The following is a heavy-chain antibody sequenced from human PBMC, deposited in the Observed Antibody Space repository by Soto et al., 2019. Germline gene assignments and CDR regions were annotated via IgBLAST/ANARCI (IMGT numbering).Heavy chain of an antibody. J-gene: IGHJ6*03. CDR1: GFTFSSYS. CDR3: ARENDFWSGFTKGPLYYYYYMDV. D-gene: IGHD3-3*01. V-gene: IGHV3-48*01. Sequence: GGSLRLSCAASGFTFSSYSMNWVRQAPGKGLEWVSYISSSSSTIYYADSVKGRFTISRDNAKNSLYLQMNSLRAEDTAVYYCARENDFWSGFTKGPLYYYYYMDVWGKGTTVTVSS. CDR2: ISSSSSTI.